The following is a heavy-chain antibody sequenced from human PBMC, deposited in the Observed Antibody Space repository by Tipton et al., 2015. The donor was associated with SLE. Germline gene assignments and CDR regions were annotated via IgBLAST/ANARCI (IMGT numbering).Heavy chain of an antibody. D-gene: IGHD1-26*01. CDR2: ISYGGAT. CDR3: ARGEWELYFDY. Sequence: TLSLTCSVSGGSINSHYWIWIRQPPGKGLEWIGYISYGGATNYNPSLKSRVTISVDKSKNQFSLKLNSVTAADTAVYYCARGEWELYFDYWGQGTLVTVSS. CDR1: GGSINSHY. V-gene: IGHV4-59*11. J-gene: IGHJ4*02.